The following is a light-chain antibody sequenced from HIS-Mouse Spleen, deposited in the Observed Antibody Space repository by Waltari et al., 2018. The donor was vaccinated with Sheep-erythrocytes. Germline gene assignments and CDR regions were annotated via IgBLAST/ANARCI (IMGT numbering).Light chain of an antibody. Sequence: QSALTQPRSVSGSPGQSVTISCTGTSSDVGGYNYVSWYQQHPGKAPKLMIYDVSKRPQVVPDRVSGSKSGNTASLTISGLQAEDEADYYCCSYAGSYTWVFGGGTKLTVL. CDR2: DVS. J-gene: IGLJ3*02. V-gene: IGLV2-11*01. CDR3: CSYAGSYTWV. CDR1: SSDVGGYNY.